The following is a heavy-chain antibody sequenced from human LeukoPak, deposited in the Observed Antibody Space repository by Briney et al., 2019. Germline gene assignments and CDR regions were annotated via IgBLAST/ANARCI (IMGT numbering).Heavy chain of an antibody. V-gene: IGHV3-7*01. CDR3: ATDSGYNAFDV. J-gene: IGHJ3*01. D-gene: IGHD5-12*01. CDR1: GFTFTSSW. CDR2: INEAGSVT. Sequence: AGVSLRLSCAASGFTFTSSWMCWVRQAPGKGLEWLANINEAGSVTNYVHSVRGRFTISRDNAKNSLYLQMNSLRVEDTAVYYCATDSGYNAFDVWGQGTMVSVSS.